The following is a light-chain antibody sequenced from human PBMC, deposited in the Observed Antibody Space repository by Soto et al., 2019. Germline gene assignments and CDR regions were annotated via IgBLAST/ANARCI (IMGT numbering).Light chain of an antibody. CDR1: QSISSY. V-gene: IGKV1-39*01. CDR3: QQSYSTLSLP. Sequence: DIQMTQSPSSLSASVGDRVTITCRASQSISSYLNWYQQKPGKAPKLLIYAASSLQSGVPSRFSGSGSGTDFTLTISSLQPEDFATYYCQQSYSTLSLPFGHGTKVDIK. CDR2: AAS. J-gene: IGKJ1*01.